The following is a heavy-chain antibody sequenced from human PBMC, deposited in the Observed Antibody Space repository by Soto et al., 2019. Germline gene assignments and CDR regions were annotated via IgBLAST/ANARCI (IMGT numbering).Heavy chain of an antibody. Sequence: PGESLKISRKDFGYSFTTYWIGWVRQISGKGLEWMGIIYPGDSDTKYSPSFQGQVTISADKSIRTAYLQWRSLKASGTAMYYCARQPCSSTNSYTPIGMDVWGQGTTVTVSS. CDR1: GYSFTTYW. CDR2: IYPGDSDT. CDR3: ARQPCSSTNSYTPIGMDV. J-gene: IGHJ6*02. D-gene: IGHD2-2*02. V-gene: IGHV5-51*01.